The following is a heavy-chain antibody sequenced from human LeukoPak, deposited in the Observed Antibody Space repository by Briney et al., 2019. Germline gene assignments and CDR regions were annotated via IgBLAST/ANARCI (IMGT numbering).Heavy chain of an antibody. CDR1: GYTFSGHY. J-gene: IGHJ4*02. CDR3: ARDPVAGTWYYFDY. CDR2: INPSGGST. V-gene: IGHV1-46*01. Sequence: GASVKVSCKSSGYTFSGHYMHWVRQAPGQGLEWMGIINPSGGSTSYAQKFQGRVTMTRDTSTSTVYMELSSLRSEDTAVYYCARDPVAGTWYYFDYWGQGTLVTVSS. D-gene: IGHD6-19*01.